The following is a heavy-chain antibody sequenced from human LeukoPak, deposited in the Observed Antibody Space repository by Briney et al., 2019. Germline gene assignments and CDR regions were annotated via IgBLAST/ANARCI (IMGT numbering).Heavy chain of an antibody. J-gene: IGHJ6*04. CDR2: TYYSGST. CDR3: ARVSPYYYYGMDV. Sequence: PSETLSLTCTVSGGSISSYYWSWIRQPPGKGLEWIGYTYYSGSTNYNPSLKSRVTISVDTSKNQFSLKLSSVTAADTAVYYCARVSPYYYYGMDVWGKGTTVTVSS. V-gene: IGHV4-59*01. CDR1: GGSISSYY. D-gene: IGHD3-3*02.